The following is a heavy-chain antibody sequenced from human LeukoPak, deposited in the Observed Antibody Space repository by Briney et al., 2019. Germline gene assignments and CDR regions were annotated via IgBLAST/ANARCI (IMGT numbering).Heavy chain of an antibody. J-gene: IGHJ3*02. V-gene: IGHV4-34*01. CDR3: ARDYYDILTGYSAFDI. CDR2: INHSGST. CDR1: GGSFSGYY. Sequence: SETLSLTCAVYGGSFSGYYWSWIRQPPGKGLEWIGEINHSGSTNYNPSLKSRVTISVDTSKNQFSLKLSSVTAADTAVYYCARDYYDILTGYSAFDIWGQGTMVTVSS. D-gene: IGHD3-9*01.